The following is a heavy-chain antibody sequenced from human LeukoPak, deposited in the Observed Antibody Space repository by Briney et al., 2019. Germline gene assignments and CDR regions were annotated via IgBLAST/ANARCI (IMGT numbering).Heavy chain of an antibody. D-gene: IGHD1-1*01. CDR2: IIPIFGTA. CDR3: ARVASRWERLGRFDP. J-gene: IGHJ5*02. V-gene: IGHV1-69*13. Sequence: SVKVSCKASGGTFSSYAISWVRQAPGQGLEWMGGIIPIFGTANYAQKFQGRVTITADESTSTVYMELSSLRSEDTAVYYCARVASRWERLGRFDPWGQGTLVTVSS. CDR1: GGTFSSYA.